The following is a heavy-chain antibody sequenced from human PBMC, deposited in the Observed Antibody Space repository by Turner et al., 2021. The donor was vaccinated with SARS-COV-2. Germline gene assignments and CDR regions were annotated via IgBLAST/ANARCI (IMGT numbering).Heavy chain of an antibody. CDR2: LYYSGIS. CDR3: AIRNWKLTEWYFYL. V-gene: IGHV4-39*01. Sequence: MLLQVSGPGLVKPTENLSLPCTVSGGSISSSSYYWGLTRHPPGKGLAWIGSLYYSGISYYNQSLKRRITISVYTSKNQFSLKLSFVTAADTAVYYCAIRNWKLTEWYFYLWGRGTLGTVSS. J-gene: IGHJ2*01. D-gene: IGHD1-1*01. CDR1: GGSISSSSYY.